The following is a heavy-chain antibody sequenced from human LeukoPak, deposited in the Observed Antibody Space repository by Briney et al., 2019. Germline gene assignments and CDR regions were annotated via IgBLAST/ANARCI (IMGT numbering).Heavy chain of an antibody. CDR1: GYTFTSYD. Sequence: ASVKVSCKASGYTFTSYDINWVRQATGQGLEWMGWMNPNSGNTGYAQKFQGRVTITRNTSISTAYMELSSLRSEDTAVYYCARGVGEQQLVLVDCWGQGTLVTVSS. V-gene: IGHV1-8*03. CDR3: ARGVGEQQLVLVDC. J-gene: IGHJ4*02. CDR2: MNPNSGNT. D-gene: IGHD6-13*01.